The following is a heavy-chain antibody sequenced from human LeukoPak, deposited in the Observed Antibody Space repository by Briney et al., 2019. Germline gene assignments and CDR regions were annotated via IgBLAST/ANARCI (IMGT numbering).Heavy chain of an antibody. V-gene: IGHV3-30*14. CDR3: ARSGAAVAGFDY. CDR2: ISYDGSNQ. Sequence: GGSLRPSCAASGFTIITYHMHWVRQTPGKGLEWVALISYDGSNQYYAHSVKGRFTISRDNPKNTVYLQMNSLRPEDTAVYYCARSGAAVAGFDYWGQGTLVTVSS. CDR1: GFTIITYH. J-gene: IGHJ4*02. D-gene: IGHD6-19*01.